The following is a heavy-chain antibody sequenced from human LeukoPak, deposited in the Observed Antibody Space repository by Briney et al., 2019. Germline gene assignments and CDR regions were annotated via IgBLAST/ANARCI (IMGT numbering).Heavy chain of an antibody. CDR3: AKDMRTVDAFDI. V-gene: IGHV3-23*01. Sequence: GGSLRLSCAASGFTFSNYAMSWVRQAPGKGLEWVSAIDTRGGDTYYADSVKGRFTISRDNSKSTLYLQMSSLRAEDTAVYYCAKDMRTVDAFDIWGQGTMVTVSS. CDR2: IDTRGGDT. D-gene: IGHD4-17*01. CDR1: GFTFSNYA. J-gene: IGHJ3*02.